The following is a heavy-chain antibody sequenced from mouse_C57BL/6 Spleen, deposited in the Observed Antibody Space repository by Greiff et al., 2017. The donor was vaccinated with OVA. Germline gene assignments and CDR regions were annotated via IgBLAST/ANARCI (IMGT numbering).Heavy chain of an antibody. CDR3: ACSNYYDSPCLDY. J-gene: IGHJ2*01. D-gene: IGHD1-1*01. V-gene: IGHV1-53*01. CDR1: GYTFTSYW. Sequence: QVHVKQPGTELVKPGASVKLSCKASGYTFTSYWMHWVKQRPGQGLEWIGNINPSNGGTNYNEKFKSKATLTVDKSSSTAYMQLSSLTSEDAAVYYYACSNYYDSPCLDYWGQGTTLTVSS. CDR2: INPSNGGT.